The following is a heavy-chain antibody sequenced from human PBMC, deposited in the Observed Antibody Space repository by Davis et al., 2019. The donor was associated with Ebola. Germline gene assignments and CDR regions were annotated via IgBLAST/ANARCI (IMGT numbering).Heavy chain of an antibody. V-gene: IGHV4-39*06. CDR1: SDSIGSSGYY. D-gene: IGHD7-27*01. J-gene: IGHJ4*02. CDR2: IFYTGGT. CDR3: VSHRYLTGSFDY. Sequence: PSQTLSPTCTVSSDSIGSSGYYWGWLLQPGGKGLEWLGSIFYTGGTYYNPYLKSRVTISVHTSKSQFTLKLNSVPAADTAVYYCVSHRYLTGSFDYWGQGTLVTVSS.